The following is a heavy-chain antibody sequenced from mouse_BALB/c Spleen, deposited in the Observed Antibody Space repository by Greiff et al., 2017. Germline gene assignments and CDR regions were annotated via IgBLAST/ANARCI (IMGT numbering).Heavy chain of an antibody. Sequence: EVKVVESGGGLVKPGGSLKLSCAASGFTFSSYAMSWVRQTPEKRLEWVASISSGGSTYYPDSVKGRFTISRDNARNILYLQMSSLRSEDTAMYYCARERDGNYAMDYWGQGTSVTVSS. J-gene: IGHJ4*01. CDR2: ISSGGST. CDR3: ARERDGNYAMDY. CDR1: GFTFSSYA. D-gene: IGHD2-1*01. V-gene: IGHV5-6-5*01.